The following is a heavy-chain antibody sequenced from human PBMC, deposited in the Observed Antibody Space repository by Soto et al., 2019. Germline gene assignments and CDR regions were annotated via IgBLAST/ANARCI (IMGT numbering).Heavy chain of an antibody. V-gene: IGHV3-30-3*01. Sequence: GGSLRLSCAGSGFTFKTYTFHWGRQPPGKGLEWVAVISYDGGNKYYADSVKGRFTVSRDNSKSTLFLQMNSLTPEDTAVYYCARGSMYNWNQSPPDSWGQGTLVTVSS. J-gene: IGHJ4*02. CDR1: GFTFKTYT. CDR2: ISYDGGNK. D-gene: IGHD1-20*01. CDR3: ARGSMYNWNQSPPDS.